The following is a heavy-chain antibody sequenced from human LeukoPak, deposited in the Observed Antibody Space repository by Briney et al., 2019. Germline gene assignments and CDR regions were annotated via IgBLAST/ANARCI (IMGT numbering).Heavy chain of an antibody. D-gene: IGHD6-13*01. CDR2: IYYSGST. V-gene: IGHV4-59*08. Sequence: SETLSLTCTVSGGSISSYYWSWIRQTPGKGLEWIGDIYYSGSTNYNPSLKSRVTISVDTSKNQFSLKLSSVTAADTAVYYCARHTDIAPLSSLKYWGQGTLVTISS. J-gene: IGHJ4*02. CDR1: GGSISSYY. CDR3: ARHTDIAPLSSLKY.